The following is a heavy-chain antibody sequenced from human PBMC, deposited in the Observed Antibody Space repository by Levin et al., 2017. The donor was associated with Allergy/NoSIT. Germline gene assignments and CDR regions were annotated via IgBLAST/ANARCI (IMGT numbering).Heavy chain of an antibody. CDR2: IYYSGST. CDR1: GGSISSSSYY. Sequence: SQTLSLTCTVSGGSISSSSYYWGWIRQPPGKGLEWIGSIYYSGSTYYNPSLKSRVTISVDTSKNQFSLKLSSVTAADTAVYYCARLINCGGDCTPAFDIWGQGTMVTVSS. V-gene: IGHV4-39*01. D-gene: IGHD2-21*02. CDR3: ARLINCGGDCTPAFDI. J-gene: IGHJ3*02.